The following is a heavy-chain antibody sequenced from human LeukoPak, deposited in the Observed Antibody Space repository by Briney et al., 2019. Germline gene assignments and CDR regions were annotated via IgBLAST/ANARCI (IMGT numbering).Heavy chain of an antibody. V-gene: IGHV4-4*02. D-gene: IGHD7-27*01. CDR3: ARGFRGDNFDY. CDR1: GGSISSSNW. J-gene: IGHJ4*02. Sequence: SGTLSLTCAVSGGSISSSNWWSWVRQPPGKGLEWIGEIYHSGSTNYNPSLKSRVTISVDTSKNQFSLKLSSVTAADTAVYFCARGFRGDNFDYWGQGTLVTVSS. CDR2: IYHSGST.